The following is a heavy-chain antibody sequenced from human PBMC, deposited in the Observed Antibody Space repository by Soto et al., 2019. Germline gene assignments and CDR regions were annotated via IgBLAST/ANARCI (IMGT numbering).Heavy chain of an antibody. CDR1: GFTFSGSA. J-gene: IGHJ4*02. CDR2: IRSKAKSYAT. CDR3: TIEGAGFGY. Sequence: EVQLVESGGGLVQPGGSLKLACAASGFTFSGSAMHWVLQASGKGLEWVGRIRSKAKSYATAYAASVQGRFTISRDDSKNTTYLQMNSLKTDDTAVYYCTIEGAGFGYWGQGTLVTVSS. V-gene: IGHV3-73*01. D-gene: IGHD1-26*01.